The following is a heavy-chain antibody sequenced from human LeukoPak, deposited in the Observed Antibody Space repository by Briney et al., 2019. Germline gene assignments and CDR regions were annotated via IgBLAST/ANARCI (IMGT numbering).Heavy chain of an antibody. J-gene: IGHJ4*02. CDR3: ARDYRVVRGADFILFR. V-gene: IGHV1-2*02. Sequence: ASVKVSCKASGYTFTGHYMYWVRQAPGQGLEWMGWINPNSGGAKFAQKFQGRVTMSRDTSINTAYMELNSLTSDDTAVYYCARDYRVVRGADFILFRWGQGTLVSVSS. CDR1: GYTFTGHY. D-gene: IGHD3-10*01. CDR2: INPNSGGA.